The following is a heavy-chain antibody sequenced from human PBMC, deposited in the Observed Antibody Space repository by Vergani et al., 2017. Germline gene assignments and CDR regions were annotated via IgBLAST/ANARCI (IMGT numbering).Heavy chain of an antibody. J-gene: IGHJ3*02. CDR3: ARDLFSSSSWYLQGAFDI. CDR2: ISSSSSTI. V-gene: IGHV3-48*01. Sequence: EVQLVESGGGLVQPGGSLRLSCAASGFTFSSYSMNWVRQAPGKGLEWVSYISSSSSTIYYADSVKVRFTISRDNAKNSLYLQMNSLRAEDTAVYYCARDLFSSSSWYLQGAFDIWGQGTMVTVSS. CDR1: GFTFSSYS. D-gene: IGHD6-13*01.